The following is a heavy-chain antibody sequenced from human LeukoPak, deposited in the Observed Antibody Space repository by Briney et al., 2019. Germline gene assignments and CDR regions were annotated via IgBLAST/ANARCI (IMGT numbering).Heavy chain of an antibody. CDR3: ARLGYGGNSPVDHYYYMDV. J-gene: IGHJ6*03. CDR1: GYTFTSYD. CDR2: MNPNSGNT. V-gene: IGHV1-8*01. Sequence: ASVKVSCKASGYTFTSYDINWVRHATGQGLEWMGWMNPNSGNTGYAQKFQGRVTMTRNTSISTAYMELSSLRSEDTAVYYCARLGYGGNSPVDHYYYMDVWGKGTTVTVSS. D-gene: IGHD4-23*01.